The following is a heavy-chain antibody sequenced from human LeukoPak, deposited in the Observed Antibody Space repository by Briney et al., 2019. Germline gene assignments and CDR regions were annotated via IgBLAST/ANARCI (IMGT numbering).Heavy chain of an antibody. CDR3: ARETPGAGHFDY. Sequence: ASVKVSCKASGYTFTSYGISWVRQAPGQGLEWMGWISAYNGNTNYAQKLQGRVTMTTDTSTSTAYMELRSLRSDDTAVYYCARETPGAGHFDYWGQGSLVTVSS. J-gene: IGHJ4*02. D-gene: IGHD7-27*01. V-gene: IGHV1-18*01. CDR1: GYTFTSYG. CDR2: ISAYNGNT.